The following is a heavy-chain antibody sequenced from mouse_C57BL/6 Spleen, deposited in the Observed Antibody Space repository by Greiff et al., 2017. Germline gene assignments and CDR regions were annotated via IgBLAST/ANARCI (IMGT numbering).Heavy chain of an antibody. D-gene: IGHD1-1*01. V-gene: IGHV1-80*01. Sequence: QVQLQQSGAELVKPGASVKMSCKASGYAFSSYWMNWVKQRPGQGLEWIGQIYPGDGDTNYNRKFKGKATLTADKSSSTAYLQLSSLTSEDSAVXFCDSATIISTVVDWFDYWGQGTTLTVSS. CDR3: DSATIISTVVDWFDY. CDR1: GYAFSSYW. CDR2: IYPGDGDT. J-gene: IGHJ2*01.